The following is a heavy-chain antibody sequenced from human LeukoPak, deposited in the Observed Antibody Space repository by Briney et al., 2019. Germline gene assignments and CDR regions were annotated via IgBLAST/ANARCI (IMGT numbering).Heavy chain of an antibody. CDR2: ISAYNGNT. CDR3: ARVSGSSGWYLATLDY. CDR1: VYTFTSYG. D-gene: IGHD6-19*01. V-gene: IGHV1-18*01. Sequence: GASVKVSCKASVYTFTSYGISWVRQAPGQGLEWMGWISAYNGNTNYAQKLQGRVTMTTDTSTSTAYMELRSLRSDDTAVYYCARVSGSSGWYLATLDYWGQGTLVTVSS. J-gene: IGHJ4*02.